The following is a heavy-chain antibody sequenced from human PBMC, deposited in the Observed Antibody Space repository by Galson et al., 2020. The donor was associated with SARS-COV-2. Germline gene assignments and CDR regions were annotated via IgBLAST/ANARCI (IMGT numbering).Heavy chain of an antibody. CDR2: ISSSGSTI. CDR3: ARSDGYDPYYYDGMDV. Sequence: GESLKISCAASAFTFSDYYMYWIRQAPGKGLEWVSYISSSGSTIYYADSVKGRFTISRDNVKNSLYLQMNSLRVEDTAVYYCARSDGYDPYYYDGMDVWGQGTTVTVSS. V-gene: IGHV3-11*01. J-gene: IGHJ6*02. CDR1: AFTFSDYY. D-gene: IGHD5-18*01.